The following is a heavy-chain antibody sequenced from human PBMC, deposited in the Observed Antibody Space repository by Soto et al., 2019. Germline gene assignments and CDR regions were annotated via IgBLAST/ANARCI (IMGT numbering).Heavy chain of an antibody. CDR1: GFTFSSYA. Sequence: GSLRLSCAASGFTFSSYAMHWVRQAPGKGLEWVAVISYDGSNKYYADSVKGRFTISRDNSKNTLYLQMNSLRAEDTAVYYCARDPCSSTSCRNWFDPWGQGTLVTVSS. CDR3: ARDPCSSTSCRNWFDP. V-gene: IGHV3-30-3*01. CDR2: ISYDGSNK. J-gene: IGHJ5*02. D-gene: IGHD2-2*01.